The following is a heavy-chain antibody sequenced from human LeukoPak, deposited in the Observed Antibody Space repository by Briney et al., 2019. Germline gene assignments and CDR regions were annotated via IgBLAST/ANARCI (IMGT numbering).Heavy chain of an antibody. J-gene: IGHJ4*02. V-gene: IGHV3-21*01. D-gene: IGHD3-22*01. CDR3: ARAGGYYDSSGYNDY. CDR1: GFTFSSYS. Sequence: GGSLRLSCAASGFTFSSYSMNWVRQAPGKGLEWVSSISSSSSYIYYADSVKGRFTISRDNAKNSLYLQMNSLRAEDTAVCYCARAGGYYDSSGYNDYWGQGTLVTVSS. CDR2: ISSSSSYI.